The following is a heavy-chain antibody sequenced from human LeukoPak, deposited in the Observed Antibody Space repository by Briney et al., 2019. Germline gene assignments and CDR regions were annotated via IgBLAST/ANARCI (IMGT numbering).Heavy chain of an antibody. Sequence: GGSLRLSCAASGFTFSSYSMNWVRQAPGKGLEWVSYISSSSSTIYYADSVKGRFTISRDNAKNSLYLQMNSLRAEDTAVYYCAGDYYGMDVWGQGTTVTVSS. J-gene: IGHJ6*02. CDR3: AGDYYGMDV. CDR2: ISSSSSTI. V-gene: IGHV3-48*04. CDR1: GFTFSSYS.